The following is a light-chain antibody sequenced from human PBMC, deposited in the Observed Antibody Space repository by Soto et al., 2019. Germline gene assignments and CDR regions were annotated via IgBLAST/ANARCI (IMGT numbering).Light chain of an antibody. CDR3: QQYDNHRA. Sequence: DIQMTQSPSTLSASVGDRATITCRASQSIISWLAWYQQXPGKAPKFLIYDASTLESGVPSRFSGSGSGTEFTLAISSLQPDDFATYYCQQYDNHRAFGQGTKVDIK. V-gene: IGKV1-5*01. CDR2: DAS. CDR1: QSIISW. J-gene: IGKJ1*01.